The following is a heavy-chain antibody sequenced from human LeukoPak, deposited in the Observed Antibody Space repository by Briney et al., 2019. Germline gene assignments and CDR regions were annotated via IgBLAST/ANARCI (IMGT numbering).Heavy chain of an antibody. CDR3: ASISRDATSHYWE. Sequence: SRRSRRPSCAASGFTVSNYMSWVGKAPGKGLEWVSVIYSAGGAYYPNSVKGRFTISRDNAKNTLYLQMNRLRAEDTAVYYCASISRDATSHYWEWGQGTLVSVSS. V-gene: IGHV3-66*01. CDR2: IYSAGGA. CDR1: GFTVSNY. J-gene: IGHJ4*02. D-gene: IGHD1-26*01.